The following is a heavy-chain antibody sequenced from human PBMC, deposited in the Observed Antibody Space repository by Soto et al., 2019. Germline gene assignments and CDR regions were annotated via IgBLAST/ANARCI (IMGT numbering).Heavy chain of an antibody. V-gene: IGHV4-30-4*02. D-gene: IGHD5-18*01. CDR3: ARGRGYSYGYSYFDL. CDR1: GASITSGDYC. CDR2: SYYNGIT. Sequence: SETLSLTCTVSGASITSGDYCWSWIRQPPGKGLEWIGYSYYNGITDYNPSLKSRVTISLDTSRYQFSLKLSSVTAADTAVYYCARGRGYSYGYSYFDLWGQGILVTVSS. J-gene: IGHJ4*02.